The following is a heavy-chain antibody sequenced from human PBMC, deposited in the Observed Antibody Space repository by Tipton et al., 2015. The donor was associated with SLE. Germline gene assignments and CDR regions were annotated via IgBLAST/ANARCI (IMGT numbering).Heavy chain of an antibody. V-gene: IGHV4-39*07. CDR1: GGSISNSDYF. Sequence: TLSLTCTVSGGSISNSDYFWGWVRQSPEKGLEWIGIIHYSGNTYYNPSLKSRVTISVDTSKNQFSLKLMSLTAADTAVYYCARARSEDTFWRDYVYYYYYMDVWGRGTTVTVSS. CDR3: ARARSEDTFWRDYVYYYYYMDV. D-gene: IGHD3-3*01. J-gene: IGHJ6*03. CDR2: IHYSGNT.